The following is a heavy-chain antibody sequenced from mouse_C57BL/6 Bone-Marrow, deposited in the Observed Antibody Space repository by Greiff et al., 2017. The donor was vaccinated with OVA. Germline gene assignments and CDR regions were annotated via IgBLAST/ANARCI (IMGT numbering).Heavy chain of an antibody. CDR3: ARFITTHY. J-gene: IGHJ2*01. D-gene: IGHD1-1*01. V-gene: IGHV1-82*01. Sequence: VKLQESGPELVKPGASVKISCKASGYAFSSSWMNWVKQRPGKGLEWIGRIYPGSGSTNYNEKFKSKATLTVDTSSSTAYMQLSSLTSEDSAVYYCARFITTHYWGQGTTLTVSS. CDR1: GYAFSSSW. CDR2: IYPGSGST.